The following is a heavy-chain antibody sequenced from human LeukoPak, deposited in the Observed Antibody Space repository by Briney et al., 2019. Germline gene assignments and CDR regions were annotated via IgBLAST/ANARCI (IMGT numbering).Heavy chain of an antibody. CDR3: AKFVSSSSAIDAFDI. Sequence: PGGSLRLSCAASGFTFSSYSMNWVRQAPGKGLEWVANIKQDGSEKYYVDSVKGRFTISRDNAKNSLYLQMNSLRAEDTAVYYCAKFVSSSSAIDAFDIWGQGTMVTVSS. CDR2: IKQDGSEK. D-gene: IGHD6-19*01. V-gene: IGHV3-7*01. J-gene: IGHJ3*02. CDR1: GFTFSSYS.